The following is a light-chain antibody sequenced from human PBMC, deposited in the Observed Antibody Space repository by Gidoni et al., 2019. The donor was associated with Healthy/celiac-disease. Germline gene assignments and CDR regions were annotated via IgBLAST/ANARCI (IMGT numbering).Light chain of an antibody. CDR1: QSISSY. J-gene: IGKJ1*01. CDR2: AAS. V-gene: IGKV1-39*01. Sequence: DIQLAQSPSSLSASVGDRVNITCRASQSISSYLNWYQQKPGKAPKLLLYAASSLQSGVPSRFSGSGSGTDFTLTISSLQPEDFATYYCQQSYSTPQRTFGQXTKVEIK. CDR3: QQSYSTPQRT.